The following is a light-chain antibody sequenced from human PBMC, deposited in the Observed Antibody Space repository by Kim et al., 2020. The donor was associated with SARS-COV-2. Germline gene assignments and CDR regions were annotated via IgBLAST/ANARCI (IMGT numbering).Light chain of an antibody. CDR2: AAS. CDR1: QDISNY. V-gene: IGKV1-27*01. Sequence: DIQMTQSPSSLSASVGDRVTITCRASQDISNYLAWYQQKPGEVPRLLIYAASTLQSGVPSRFSGTGSGTDFTLTISSLQPEDVATYYCQKYYSDPSFGPGTKVDIK. CDR3: QKYYSDPS. J-gene: IGKJ1*01.